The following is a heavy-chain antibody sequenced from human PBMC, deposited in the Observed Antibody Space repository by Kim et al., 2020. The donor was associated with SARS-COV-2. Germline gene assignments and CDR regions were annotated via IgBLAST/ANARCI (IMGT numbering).Heavy chain of an antibody. CDR2: INSDGSST. J-gene: IGHJ6*02. V-gene: IGHV3-74*01. CDR3: AREEVVRGVWGYYYYGMDV. Sequence: GGSLRLSCAASGFTFSSYWMHWVRQAPGNGLVWVSRINSDGSSTSYADSVKGRFTISRDNAKNTLYLQMNSLRAEDTAVYYCAREEVVRGVWGYYYYGMDVWGQGTTVTVSS. CDR1: GFTFSSYW. D-gene: IGHD3-10*01.